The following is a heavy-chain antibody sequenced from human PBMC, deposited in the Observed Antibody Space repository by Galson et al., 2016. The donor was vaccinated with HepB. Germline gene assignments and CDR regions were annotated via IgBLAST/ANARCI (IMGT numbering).Heavy chain of an antibody. CDR3: ARGCSSTSCHGGMDA. CDR2: INAGNGNT. CDR1: GYTFTSYA. J-gene: IGHJ6*02. Sequence: SVKVSCKASGYTFTSYAMRWVRQAPGQRLEWMGWINAGNGNTKYSQKFQGRVTITRDTSARTAYMELSSLRSEDTAVYYCARGCSSTSCHGGMDAGGQGTTVTVSS. V-gene: IGHV1-3*01. D-gene: IGHD2-2*01.